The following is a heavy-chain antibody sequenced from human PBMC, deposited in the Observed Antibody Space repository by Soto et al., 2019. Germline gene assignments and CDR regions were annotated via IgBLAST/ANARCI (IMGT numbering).Heavy chain of an antibody. Sequence: QVQLVQSGAEVKKPGSSVKVSCKASGGTFSSYAISWVRQAPGQGLEWMGGIIPIFGTANYAQKFQGRVKLTADKSPSTAYMGLSSLRSEDTAVYYCARRLIGTTSYYYGMDVWGQGTTVTGSS. J-gene: IGHJ6*02. CDR3: ARRLIGTTSYYYGMDV. CDR1: GGTFSSYA. D-gene: IGHD5-12*01. CDR2: IIPIFGTA. V-gene: IGHV1-69*14.